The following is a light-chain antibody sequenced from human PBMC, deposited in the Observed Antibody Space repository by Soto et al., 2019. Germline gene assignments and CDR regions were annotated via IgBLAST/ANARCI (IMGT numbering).Light chain of an antibody. Sequence: EIVLTQSPATLSLSPGERATLSCRASQSVSSYLAWYQQKPGQAPRLLIYDASNRATGIPARFSGSGSGTDVSLTISSLEPEDFAVYYCQQRSNWPPMYTFGQGTKVEIK. CDR1: QSVSSY. V-gene: IGKV3-11*01. CDR2: DAS. J-gene: IGKJ2*01. CDR3: QQRSNWPPMYT.